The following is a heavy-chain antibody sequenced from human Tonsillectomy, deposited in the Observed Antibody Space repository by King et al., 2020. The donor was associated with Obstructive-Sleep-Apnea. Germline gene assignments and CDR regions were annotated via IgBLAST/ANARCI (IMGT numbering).Heavy chain of an antibody. J-gene: IGHJ3*02. CDR2: INPNSGGT. CDR1: GYTFTGYY. D-gene: IGHD4-17*01. V-gene: IGHV1-2*02. Sequence: VQLVESGAEVKKPGASVKVSCKASGYTFTGYYMHWVRQAPGQGLEWMGWINPNSGGTKYAQKFQGRVTMTRDTSISTAYMELSRLRSDDTAVYYCARPHGDSPGGFDIWGQGTMVTVSS. CDR3: ARPHGDSPGGFDI.